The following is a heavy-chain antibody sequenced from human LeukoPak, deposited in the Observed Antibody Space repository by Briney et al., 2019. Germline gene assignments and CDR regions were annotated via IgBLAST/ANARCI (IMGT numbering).Heavy chain of an antibody. D-gene: IGHD6-13*01. J-gene: IGHJ5*02. CDR2: ISSSSSYI. CDR3: ARDRWAAGKLIVTGANWFDP. V-gene: IGHV3-21*01. Sequence: GGSLRLSCAASGFTLSSYSMNWVRQAPGKGLEWVSSISSSSSYIYYADSVKGRFTISRDNAKNSLYLQMNSLRAEDTAVYYCARDRWAAGKLIVTGANWFDPWGQGTLVAVSS. CDR1: GFTLSSYS.